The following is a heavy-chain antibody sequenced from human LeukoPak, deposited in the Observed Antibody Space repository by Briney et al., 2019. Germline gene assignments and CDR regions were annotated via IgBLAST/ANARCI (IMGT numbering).Heavy chain of an antibody. D-gene: IGHD3-10*01. CDR1: GFTFGDYA. V-gene: IGHV3-49*04. CDR3: ARRHHFGFLDS. CDR2: MRSKASGGTT. Sequence: PGGSLRLSCTASGFTFGDYAMSWVRQAPGKGLEWVGFMRSKASGGTTEYAASVKGRFTISRDNAKNSVYLQMNSLRAEDTAVYYCARRHHFGFLDSWGQGTLVTVSS. J-gene: IGHJ4*02.